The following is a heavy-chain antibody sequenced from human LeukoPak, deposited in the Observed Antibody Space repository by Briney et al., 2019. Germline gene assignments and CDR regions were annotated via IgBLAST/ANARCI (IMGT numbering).Heavy chain of an antibody. CDR2: FVRGST. Sequence: GGSLRLSCAASGFTLSSYPMNWVRQAPGKGLEWVSTFVRGSTYYADTVQGRFTISRDSSKNTLYLQMNSLRADDTALYFCTRAAPYGTSWYGKNDYWGQGTLVAVSS. J-gene: IGHJ4*02. D-gene: IGHD6-13*01. CDR3: TRAAPYGTSWYGKNDY. V-gene: IGHV3-23*01. CDR1: GFTLSSYP.